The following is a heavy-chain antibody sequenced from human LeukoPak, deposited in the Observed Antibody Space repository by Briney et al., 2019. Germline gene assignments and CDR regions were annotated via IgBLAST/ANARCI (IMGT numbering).Heavy chain of an antibody. Sequence: QPGGSLRLSCTASGFSLTNYEMNWVRQTPGKGLEWVSHISSGGNTEYYADSVRGRFTVARDNAKNSLFLQMNSLRAEDTAIYYCARDTVNGPFVISLDYWGQGALVTVSS. CDR3: ARDTVNGPFVISLDY. CDR1: GFSLTNYE. CDR2: ISSGGNTE. D-gene: IGHD2-8*01. V-gene: IGHV3-48*03. J-gene: IGHJ4*02.